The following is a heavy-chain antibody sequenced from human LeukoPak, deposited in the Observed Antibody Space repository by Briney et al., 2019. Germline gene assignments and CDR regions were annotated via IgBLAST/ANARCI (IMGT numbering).Heavy chain of an antibody. Sequence: ASVKVSCKASGYAFTGHYIHWVRQAPGQGLEWMGRLNPKSDGSNNAQKFQGRVTMTRDTSISTAYMELSGLRSDDTAVYYCARGGYHYDSSGYLGFDCWGQGTLVTVSS. D-gene: IGHD3-22*01. CDR3: ARGGYHYDSSGYLGFDC. CDR2: LNPKSDGS. CDR1: GYAFTGHY. V-gene: IGHV1-2*06. J-gene: IGHJ4*02.